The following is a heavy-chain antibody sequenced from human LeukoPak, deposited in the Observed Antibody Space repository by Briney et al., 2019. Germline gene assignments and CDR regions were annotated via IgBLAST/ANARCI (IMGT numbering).Heavy chain of an antibody. CDR1: GFTFSSYA. CDR2: ISGSGGST. D-gene: IGHD3-22*01. V-gene: IGHV3-23*01. CDR3: AKDRAPYYDSSGYGY. J-gene: IGHJ4*02. Sequence: PGGSLRLSCAASGFTFSSYAMSWVRQAPGKGLEWVSAISGSGGSTYYADSVKGRFTISRDNSKNTLYLQMNSLRAEDMAVYYCAKDRAPYYDSSGYGYWGQGTLVTVSS.